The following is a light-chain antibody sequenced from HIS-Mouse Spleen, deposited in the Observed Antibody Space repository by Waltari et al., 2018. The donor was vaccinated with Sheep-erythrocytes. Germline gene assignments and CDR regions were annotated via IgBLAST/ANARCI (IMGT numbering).Light chain of an antibody. Sequence: QSVLTQPPSASGTPAQRVTISCSGSSPNIGSNTVNWYQQLPGTAPKLLIYSNNQRPSGVPDRFSDSKSGTSASLAISGLQSEDEADYYCAAWDDSLNGPVFGGGTKLTVL. CDR3: AAWDDSLNGPV. V-gene: IGLV1-44*01. CDR2: SNN. J-gene: IGLJ3*02. CDR1: SPNIGSNT.